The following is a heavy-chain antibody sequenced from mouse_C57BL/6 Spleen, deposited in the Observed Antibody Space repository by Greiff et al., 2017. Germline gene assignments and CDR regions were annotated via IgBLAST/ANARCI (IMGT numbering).Heavy chain of an antibody. CDR3: ARLDMVKYFDY. V-gene: IGHV1-81*01. CDR2: IYPRSGNT. J-gene: IGHJ2*01. D-gene: IGHD2-2*01. CDR1: GYTFTRYG. Sequence: QVQLQQSGAELARPGASVKLSCKASGYTFTRYGISWVKQRTGQGLEWIGEIYPRSGNTYYNEKFKGKATLTADKSSSTAYMELRSLTSEDSAVYFCARLDMVKYFDYWGQGTTLTVSA.